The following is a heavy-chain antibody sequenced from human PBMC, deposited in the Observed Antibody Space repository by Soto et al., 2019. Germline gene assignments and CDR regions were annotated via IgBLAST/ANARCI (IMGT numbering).Heavy chain of an antibody. J-gene: IGHJ4*02. CDR3: SRSYWYSSGWRFDY. D-gene: IGHD6-19*01. CDR1: GFTFGDYA. CDR2: IRSNSYGGTR. V-gene: IGHV3-49*03. Sequence: SLRLSCTASGFTFGDYAMSWFRQAPGKGLEWVGLIRSNSYGGTREYAASVKGRFTISRDDTTKIAYLEMNSLKTEDTAVYYCSRSYWYSSGWRFDYWGLGTLVTVSS.